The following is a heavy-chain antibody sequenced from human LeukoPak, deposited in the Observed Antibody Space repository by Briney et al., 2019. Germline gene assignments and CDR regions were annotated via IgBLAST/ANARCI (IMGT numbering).Heavy chain of an antibody. CDR2: IYTTGST. D-gene: IGHD5-12*01. V-gene: IGHV4-4*07. Sequence: SETLSLTCSVSGGSISGYYWNWIRQPAGKRLEWIGRIYTTGSTSYNPSLKSRVTMSIDTSKNRFSLKLTSVTAADTAVYYCARWYSGYETYYFDNWGQGALVVVPS. CDR1: GGSISGYY. J-gene: IGHJ4*02. CDR3: ARWYSGYETYYFDN.